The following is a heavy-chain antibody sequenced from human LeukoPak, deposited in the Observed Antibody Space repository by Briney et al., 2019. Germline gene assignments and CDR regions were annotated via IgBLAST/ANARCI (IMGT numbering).Heavy chain of an antibody. Sequence: SEALSLTCTVSGGSINSYYWSWIRQPPGKGLEWIGYISYTGNTNYNPSLKSRVTISADTSKNQFSLKLSSVTAADTAVFYCARHVSTLTSLGWFDPWGQGTLVTVSS. V-gene: IGHV4-59*08. CDR3: ARHVSTLTSLGWFDP. CDR1: GGSINSYY. CDR2: ISYTGNT. D-gene: IGHD4-17*01. J-gene: IGHJ5*02.